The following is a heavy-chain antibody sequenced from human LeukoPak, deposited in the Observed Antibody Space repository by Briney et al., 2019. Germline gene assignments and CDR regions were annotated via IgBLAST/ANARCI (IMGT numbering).Heavy chain of an antibody. CDR1: GFTFSSYT. CDR2: ISYDGSNK. D-gene: IGHD5-18*01. CDR3: VASWLELYYFDY. V-gene: IGHV3-30-3*01. Sequence: PGRSLRLSCAASGFTFSSYTMHWVRQAPGKGLEWVAVISYDGSNKYYADSVKGRFTISRDNSKNTLYLQMNSLRAEDTAVYYCVASWLELYYFDYWGQGTLVTVSS. J-gene: IGHJ4*02.